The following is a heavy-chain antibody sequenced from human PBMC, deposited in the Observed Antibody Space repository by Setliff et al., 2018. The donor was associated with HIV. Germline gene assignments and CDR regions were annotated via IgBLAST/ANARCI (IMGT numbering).Heavy chain of an antibody. CDR3: ARVRRGSSARAPFDS. D-gene: IGHD6-6*01. V-gene: IGHV4-39*02. CDR2: INHSGTT. J-gene: IGHJ4*02. CDR1: GDSISSSIYY. Sequence: SETLSLTCTVSGDSISSSIYYWGWVRQPPGKGLEWIGEINHSGTTDYNPSLKSRVTISLDTSKNHLSLKLTSVTDADTAVYYCARVRRGSSARAPFDSWGQGALVTAPQ.